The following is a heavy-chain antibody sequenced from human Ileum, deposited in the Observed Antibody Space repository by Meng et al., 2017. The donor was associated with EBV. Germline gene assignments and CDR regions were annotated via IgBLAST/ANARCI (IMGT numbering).Heavy chain of an antibody. CDR2: IFNSGST. Sequence: LLQEAGPGPVKPSETLSLTCTCSCASISSTPYYWAWIRQPPGKGLEWIGNIFNSGSTSYSPSLKSRVTISVDTSKNQFSLKLSSVTAADTAVYYCARDYSSSWYSGGFFKYWGQGILVTVSS. V-gene: IGHV4-39*07. D-gene: IGHD6-13*01. CDR3: ARDYSSSWYSGGFFKY. CDR1: CASISSTPYY. J-gene: IGHJ1*01.